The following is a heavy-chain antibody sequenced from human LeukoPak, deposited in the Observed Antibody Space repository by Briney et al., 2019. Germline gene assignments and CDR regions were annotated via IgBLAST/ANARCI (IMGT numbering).Heavy chain of an antibody. J-gene: IGHJ4*02. CDR3: ARGQRYFD. Sequence: SETLSLTCAVYGGSFSGYYWSWIRQPPGKGLEWIGEINHSGNTNYNPSLKSRVTISVDTSKKQFSLKLTSVTAADTAVYYCARGQRYFDWGQGTLVTVSS. CDR2: INHSGNT. V-gene: IGHV4-34*01. D-gene: IGHD3-9*01. CDR1: GGSFSGYY.